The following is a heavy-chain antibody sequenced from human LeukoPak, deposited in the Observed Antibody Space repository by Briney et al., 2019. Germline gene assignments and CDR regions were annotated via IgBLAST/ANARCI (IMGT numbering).Heavy chain of an antibody. J-gene: IGHJ4*02. D-gene: IGHD6-6*01. Sequence: EASVKVSCKASGGTFSSYAISWVRPAPGQGLDWMGGIIPIFGTAKYAQKFQGRVTITTDESTSTAYMELSSLRSEDTAVYYCAVLRGGRGYSSSPGYFDYWGQGTLVTVSS. CDR3: AVLRGGRGYSSSPGYFDY. V-gene: IGHV1-69*05. CDR2: IIPIFGTA. CDR1: GGTFSSYA.